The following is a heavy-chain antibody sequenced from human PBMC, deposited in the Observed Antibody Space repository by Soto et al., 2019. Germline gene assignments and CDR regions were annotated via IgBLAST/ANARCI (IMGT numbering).Heavy chain of an antibody. CDR3: ERSKHYDYGFDY. J-gene: IGHJ4*02. CDR2: ISSSSTTM. Sequence: GGSLRLSCAASGFTFSNYNMNWVRQAPGKGLEWVSYISSSSTTMYYADSVKGRFTISRDNAKNLLYLQMNSLRAEDTAVYYCERSKHYDYGFDYWGRGTLLTVSS. V-gene: IGHV3-48*01. D-gene: IGHD3-16*01. CDR1: GFTFSNYN.